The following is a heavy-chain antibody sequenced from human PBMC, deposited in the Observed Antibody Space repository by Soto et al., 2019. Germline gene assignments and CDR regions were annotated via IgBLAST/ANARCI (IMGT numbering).Heavy chain of an antibody. CDR1: GYTFTSYG. CDR2: ISAYNGNT. J-gene: IGHJ4*02. Sequence: ASVKVSCKASGYTFTSYGISWVRQAPGQGLEWMGWISAYNGNTNYAQKLQGRVTMTTDTSTSTAYMELRSLRSDDTAVYYCARPATDSSGYWVSYFDYWGAGTMVTVYS. D-gene: IGHD3-22*01. V-gene: IGHV1-18*01. CDR3: ARPATDSSGYWVSYFDY.